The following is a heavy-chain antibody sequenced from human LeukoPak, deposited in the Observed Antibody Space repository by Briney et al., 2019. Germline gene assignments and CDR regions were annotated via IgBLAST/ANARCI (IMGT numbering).Heavy chain of an antibody. CDR1: GFSFSTYG. V-gene: IGHV3-33*01. CDR2: IWYDGSHQ. J-gene: IGHJ5*02. Sequence: GSSLSLSCAASGFSFSTYGMHWVRQAPGKGLEWVAVIWYDGSHQYYADPVKGRFTISRDMSTNTLYLQMNNLRVDDTALYYCARDLGLKYGSGTYTFDPWGQGTLVIVSP. D-gene: IGHD3-10*01. CDR3: ARDLGLKYGSGTYTFDP.